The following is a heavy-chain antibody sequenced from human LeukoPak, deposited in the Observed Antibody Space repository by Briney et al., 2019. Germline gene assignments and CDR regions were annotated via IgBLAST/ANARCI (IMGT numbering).Heavy chain of an antibody. CDR1: GFSVSRYW. CDR2: IKQDESEK. J-gene: IGHJ6*03. CDR3: ARGLRSLGYYYMDV. V-gene: IGHV3-7*01. D-gene: IGHD4-17*01. Sequence: GGTLRLSCAASGFSVSRYWMSWVRQAPGEGLEWVANIKQDESEKDYVDSVRGRFTISRDNAKNSLYLQMNSLRAEDTAVYYCARGLRSLGYYYMDVWGKGTTVTVSS.